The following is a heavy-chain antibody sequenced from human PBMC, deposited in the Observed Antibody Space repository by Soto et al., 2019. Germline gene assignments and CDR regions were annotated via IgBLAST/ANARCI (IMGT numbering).Heavy chain of an antibody. Sequence: SETLSLTCTVSGGSISSYYWSWIRQPPGKGLEWIGYIYYSGSTNYNPSLKSRVTISVDTSKNQFSLKLSSVTAADTAVYYCARINYYGFYYYHMDVWGKGTAVTVSS. V-gene: IGHV4-59*01. D-gene: IGHD4-17*01. CDR2: IYYSGST. J-gene: IGHJ6*03. CDR1: GGSISSYY. CDR3: ARINYYGFYYYHMDV.